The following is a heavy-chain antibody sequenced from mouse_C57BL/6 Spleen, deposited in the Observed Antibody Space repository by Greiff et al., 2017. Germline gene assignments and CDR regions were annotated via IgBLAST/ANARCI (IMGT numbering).Heavy chain of an antibody. CDR1: GYTFTDYY. Sequence: EVQLQQSGPVLVKPGASVKMSCKASGYTFTDYYMNWVKQSHGKSLEWIGVINPYNGGTSYNQKFKGKATLTVDKSSSTAYMELNSLTSEDSAVYYCATHYYGSTYYFDYWGQGTTLTVSS. CDR3: ATHYYGSTYYFDY. CDR2: INPYNGGT. J-gene: IGHJ2*01. V-gene: IGHV1-19*01. D-gene: IGHD1-1*01.